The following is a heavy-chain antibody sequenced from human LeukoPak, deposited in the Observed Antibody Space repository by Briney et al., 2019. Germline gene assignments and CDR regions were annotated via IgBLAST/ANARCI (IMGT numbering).Heavy chain of an antibody. CDR2: INPGTSET. J-gene: IGHJ3*02. Sequence: GESLKISCKGSGYTFTNHWIAWVRQMPGKGLEWMGLINPGTSETRYSPSFQGQVTISADKSISTAYLQWSSLKASDTAMYYCARPLIPVALDGFDIWGQGTMVTVSS. D-gene: IGHD6-19*01. CDR1: GYTFTNHW. CDR3: ARPLIPVALDGFDI. V-gene: IGHV5-51*01.